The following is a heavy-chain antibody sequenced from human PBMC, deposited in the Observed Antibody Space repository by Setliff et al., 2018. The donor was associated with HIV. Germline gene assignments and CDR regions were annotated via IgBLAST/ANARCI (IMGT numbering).Heavy chain of an antibody. CDR3: ARFVLGWFDFSTGAVEVTDPYAFDF. Sequence: SETLSLTCAVSGASITTNSYYWGWIRQTPEKGLEWIGDIYYSGTTYYNPSLKSRATNSVDTSQNQFSLRLSSVTAADPAVYHCARFVLGWFDFSTGAVEVTDPYAFDFWGQGILVTVSS. J-gene: IGHJ4*02. V-gene: IGHV4-39*01. CDR2: IYYSGTT. CDR1: GASITTNSYY. D-gene: IGHD3-22*01.